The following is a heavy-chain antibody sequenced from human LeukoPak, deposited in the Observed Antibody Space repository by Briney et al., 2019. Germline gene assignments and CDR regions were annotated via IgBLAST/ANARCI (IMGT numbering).Heavy chain of an antibody. CDR3: ARDFSEPYFDY. D-gene: IGHD1-26*01. Sequence: GGSLRLSCAASGFTFSSYSMNWVRQAPGKGLEWVSSISSSSSYIYYADSVKGRFTISRGNAKNSLYLQMNSLRAEDTAVYCCARDFSEPYFDYWGQGTLVTVSS. CDR2: ISSSSSYI. CDR1: GFTFSSYS. J-gene: IGHJ4*02. V-gene: IGHV3-21*01.